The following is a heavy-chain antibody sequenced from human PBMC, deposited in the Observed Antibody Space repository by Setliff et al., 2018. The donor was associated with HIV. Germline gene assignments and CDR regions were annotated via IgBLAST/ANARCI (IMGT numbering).Heavy chain of an antibody. CDR3: ARGARGYSYG. V-gene: IGHV3-7*01. J-gene: IGHJ4*02. Sequence: GGSLRLSCAGSGFTFSSYWMSWVRQAPGKGLEWVANIKQDGSEKYYVESVKGRFTISRDNANNSLYLQMNSLRAEDKAVYYCARGARGYSYGWGQGTLVTVSS. CDR1: GFTFSSYW. CDR2: IKQDGSEK. D-gene: IGHD5-18*01.